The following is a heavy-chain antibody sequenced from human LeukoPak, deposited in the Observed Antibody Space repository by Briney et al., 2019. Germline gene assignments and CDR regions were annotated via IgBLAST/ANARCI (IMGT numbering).Heavy chain of an antibody. D-gene: IGHD2-8*01. CDR1: GYTFTSYD. Sequence: ASVKVSCKASGYTFTSYDINWVRQATGQGLEWMGWMNPNSGNTGYAQKFQGRVTMTRNTSISTAYMELSSLRSEDTAVYYCARGLIVRTKRNWFDPWGQGTLVTVSS. CDR2: MNPNSGNT. CDR3: ARGLIVRTKRNWFDP. J-gene: IGHJ5*02. V-gene: IGHV1-8*01.